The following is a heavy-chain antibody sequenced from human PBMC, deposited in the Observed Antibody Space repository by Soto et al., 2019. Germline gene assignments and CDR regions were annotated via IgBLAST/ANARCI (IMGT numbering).Heavy chain of an antibody. V-gene: IGHV1-69*06. CDR1: GGTFSSYA. CDR2: IIPIFGTA. Sequence: SVKVSCKASGGTFSSYAISWVRQAPGQGLEWMGGIIPIFGTANYAQKFQGRVTITADKSTSTAYMELSSLRSEDTAVYYCARDRSSSSWYEKSWFDPWGQGTLVTVSS. CDR3: ARDRSSSSWYEKSWFDP. J-gene: IGHJ5*02. D-gene: IGHD6-13*01.